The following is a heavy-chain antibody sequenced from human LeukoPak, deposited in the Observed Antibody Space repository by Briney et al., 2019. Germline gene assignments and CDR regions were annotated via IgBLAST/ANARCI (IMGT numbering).Heavy chain of an antibody. Sequence: ASVKVSCKASGYTFTSYYMHWVRQAPGQGLEWMGIINPSGGSTSYAQKFQGRVTMTRDTSTSTVYMELSSLRFEDTAVYYCARSTVARVFDYWGQGTLVTVSS. CDR3: ARSTVARVFDY. CDR2: INPSGGST. D-gene: IGHD4-23*01. V-gene: IGHV1-46*01. J-gene: IGHJ4*02. CDR1: GYTFTSYY.